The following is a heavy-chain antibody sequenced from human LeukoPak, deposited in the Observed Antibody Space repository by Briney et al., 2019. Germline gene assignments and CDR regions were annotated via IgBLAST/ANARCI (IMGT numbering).Heavy chain of an antibody. D-gene: IGHD3-22*01. CDR2: IYSGGST. CDR1: GFTVSSNY. CDR3: AADYYDSSGQDY. J-gene: IGHJ4*02. V-gene: IGHV3-53*01. Sequence: PGGSLRLSCAASGFTVSSNYMSWVRQAPGKGLEWVSVIYSGGSTYYADSVKGRFTISRDNSKNTLYLQMNSLRAEDTAVYYCAADYYDSSGQDYWGQGTLVTVSS.